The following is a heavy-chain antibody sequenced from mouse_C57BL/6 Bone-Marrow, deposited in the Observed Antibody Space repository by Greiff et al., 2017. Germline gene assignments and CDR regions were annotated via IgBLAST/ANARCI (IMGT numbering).Heavy chain of an antibody. Sequence: EVQLVESGPELVKPGASVKIPCKASGYTFTDYNMDWVKQSHGKSLEWIGDINPNNGGTIYNQKFKGKATLTVDKSSSTAYMELRSLTSEDTAVYYCARKPEWYFDVWGTGTTVTVSS. D-gene: IGHD6-1*01. CDR3: ARKPEWYFDV. V-gene: IGHV1-18*01. CDR2: INPNNGGT. J-gene: IGHJ1*03. CDR1: GYTFTDYN.